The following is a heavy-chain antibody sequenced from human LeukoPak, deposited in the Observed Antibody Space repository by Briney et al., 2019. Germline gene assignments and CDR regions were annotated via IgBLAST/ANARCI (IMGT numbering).Heavy chain of an antibody. CDR3: ASTAKQQQPALDY. V-gene: IGHV4-59*08. CDR1: GGSISCYY. D-gene: IGHD6-13*01. CDR2: IYYSGST. Sequence: SESLSLTCTVSGGSISCYYWSWMRQPPGKGLEWIGYIYYSGSTNYNPSLKSRVTISVDTSKNQFSLKLSSVTAADTAVYYCASTAKQQQPALDYWGQGTLVTVSS. J-gene: IGHJ4*02.